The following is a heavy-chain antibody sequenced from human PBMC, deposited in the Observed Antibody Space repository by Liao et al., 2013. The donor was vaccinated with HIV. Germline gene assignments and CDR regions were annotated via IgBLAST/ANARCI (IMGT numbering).Heavy chain of an antibody. CDR2: SIIVEAP. D-gene: IGHD3-22*01. J-gene: IGHJ4*02. CDR1: GGSFSGYY. V-gene: IGHV4-34*01. CDR3: ARGGRYSSGYYRPYYFDY. Sequence: QVQLQQWGAGLLKPSETLSLTCAVYGGSFSGYYWSWIRQPPREGGWSGLGKSIIVEAPTTTRPSRGESPISVDTSKNQFSLRLSSVTAADTAVYLCARGGRYSSGYYRPYYFDYWGQGTLVTVSS.